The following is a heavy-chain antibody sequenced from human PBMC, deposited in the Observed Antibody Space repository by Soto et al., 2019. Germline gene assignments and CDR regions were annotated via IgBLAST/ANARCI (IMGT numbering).Heavy chain of an antibody. D-gene: IGHD4-17*01. V-gene: IGHV1-18*01. CDR1: GYTFTSYG. J-gene: IGHJ4*02. Sequence: ASVKVSCKASGYTFTSYGISWVRQAPGQGLEWMGWISAYNGNTNYAQKLQGRVTMTTDTSTSTAYMELRSLRSDDTAVYYWARVGDDYGDYSSLAGWGQGTLVTVSS. CDR3: ARVGDDYGDYSSLAG. CDR2: ISAYNGNT.